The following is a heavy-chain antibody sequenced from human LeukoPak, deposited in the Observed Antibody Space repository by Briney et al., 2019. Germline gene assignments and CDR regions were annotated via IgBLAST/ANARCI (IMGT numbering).Heavy chain of an antibody. CDR2: ISNNGGST. J-gene: IGHJ4*02. CDR3: AKDPEPYDFHYFDY. CDR1: GFTFSSYA. V-gene: IGHV3-23*01. Sequence: GGSLRLSCATYGFTFSSYAMSWVRQAPGKGLEWVSTISNNGGSTYYVDSVKGRFTISRDNSRNTLYLHLKSLRAEDTAVYFCAKDPEPYDFHYFDYWGQGTLVTVSS. D-gene: IGHD3-3*01.